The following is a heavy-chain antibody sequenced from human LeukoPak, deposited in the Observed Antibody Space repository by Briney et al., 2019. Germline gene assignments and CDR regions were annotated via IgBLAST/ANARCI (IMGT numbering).Heavy chain of an antibody. CDR1: GYTFTGYY. V-gene: IGHV1-69*05. CDR3: ARKVVNTPAAFDI. Sequence: SVKVSCKASGYTFTGYYMHWVRQAPGQGLEWMGRIIPIFGTANYAQKFQGRVTITTDESTSTAYMELSSLRSEDTAVYYCARKVVNTPAAFDIWGQGTMVTVSS. D-gene: IGHD3-22*01. CDR2: IIPIFGTA. J-gene: IGHJ3*02.